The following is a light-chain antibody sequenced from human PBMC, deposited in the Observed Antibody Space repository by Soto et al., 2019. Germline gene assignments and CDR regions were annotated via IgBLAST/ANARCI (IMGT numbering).Light chain of an antibody. J-gene: IGLJ2*01. Sequence: QSVLTQPASVSGSPGQSITISCTGTSSDVGRYNLVSWYQHHPGKAPKLMIYEGSNRPSGISNRFSGSKSGNTASLTISGLQAEDEADYYCSSYAGAVVFGGGTKLTVL. CDR2: EGS. CDR3: SSYAGAVV. CDR1: SSDVGRYNL. V-gene: IGLV2-23*01.